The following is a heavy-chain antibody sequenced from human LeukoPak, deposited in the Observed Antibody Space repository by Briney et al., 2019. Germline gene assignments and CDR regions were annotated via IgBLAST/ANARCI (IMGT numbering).Heavy chain of an antibody. CDR2: IYYSGST. CDR3: ARAGRGTLDY. D-gene: IGHD1-14*01. CDR1: GGSISSSSYY. V-gene: IGHV4-39*07. Sequence: SETLSLTCTVSGGSISSSSYYWGWIRQPPGKGLEWIGSIYYSGSTYYNPSLKSRVTISVDTSKNQFSLKLSSVTAADTAVYYCARAGRGTLDYWGQGTLVTVSS. J-gene: IGHJ4*02.